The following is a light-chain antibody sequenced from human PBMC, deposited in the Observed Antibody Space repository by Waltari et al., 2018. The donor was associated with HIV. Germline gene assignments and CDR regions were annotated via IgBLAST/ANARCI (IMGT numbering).Light chain of an antibody. J-gene: IGLJ3*02. CDR1: SSNIGSNT. V-gene: IGLV1-44*01. Sequence: QSVLTQPPSASGTPGQRVTISCSGGSSNIGSNTISWYQQLPVTAPKLLIFNSNQRPSGVPDRFSGSESGTSASLAISGLQSEDEADYYCAAWDDSLNGLWVFGAGTKVTVL. CDR3: AAWDDSLNGLWV. CDR2: NSN.